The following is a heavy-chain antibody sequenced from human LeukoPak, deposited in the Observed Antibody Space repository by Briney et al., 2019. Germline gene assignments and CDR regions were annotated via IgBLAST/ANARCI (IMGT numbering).Heavy chain of an antibody. Sequence: IPSETLSLTCAVYGGSFSGYYWSWIRQPPGKGLEWIGEINHSGSTNYNPSLKSRVTISVDTSKNQFSLKLSSVTAADTAVYYCARGTVVTQYYYGMDVWGQGTTVTVSS. CDR1: GGSFSGYY. D-gene: IGHD4-23*01. CDR2: INHSGST. CDR3: ARGTVVTQYYYGMDV. J-gene: IGHJ6*02. V-gene: IGHV4-34*01.